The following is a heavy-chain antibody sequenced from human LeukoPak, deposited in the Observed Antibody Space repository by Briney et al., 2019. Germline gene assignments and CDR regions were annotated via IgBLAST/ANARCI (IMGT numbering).Heavy chain of an antibody. CDR1: GGSMSAYY. Sequence: SETLSLTCTVSGGSMSAYYWSWIRQPPEKGLELIGYFYYSGSTNYNPSLKSRVSISMDTSKNQFSLRLTSVAAADTAVYYCANLPLNSGVDYWGQGTLVTVSS. J-gene: IGHJ4*02. V-gene: IGHV4-59*08. D-gene: IGHD1-26*01. CDR2: FYYSGST. CDR3: ANLPLNSGVDY.